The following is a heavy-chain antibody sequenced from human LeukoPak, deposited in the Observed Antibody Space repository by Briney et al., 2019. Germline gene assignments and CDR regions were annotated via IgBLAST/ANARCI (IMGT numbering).Heavy chain of an antibody. Sequence: PGGSLRLSCAASGFTFSSYAMSWVRQAPGKGLEWVSAISGSGGSTYYADSVKGRFTISRDNSKNTLYLQMNSLRAEDTAVYYCAKDLYPFLEWLLGDYWGQGTLVTVSS. CDR1: GFTFSSYA. D-gene: IGHD3-3*02. V-gene: IGHV3-23*01. CDR3: AKDLYPFLEWLLGDY. J-gene: IGHJ4*02. CDR2: ISGSGGST.